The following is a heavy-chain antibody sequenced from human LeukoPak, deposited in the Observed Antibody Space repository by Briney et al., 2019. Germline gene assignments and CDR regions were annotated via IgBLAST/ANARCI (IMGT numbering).Heavy chain of an antibody. CDR2: IYYSGNT. CDR1: GGSISSYY. J-gene: IGHJ5*02. V-gene: IGHV4-59*01. D-gene: IGHD6-13*01. Sequence: SETLSLTCTVSGGSISSYYWSWIRQPPGKGLEWIGYIYYSGNTNYNPSLKSRVTMSVDTSKNQFSLKLSPVTAADTAVYYCATSSSWTLNWFDPWGQGTLVTVSS. CDR3: ATSSSWTLNWFDP.